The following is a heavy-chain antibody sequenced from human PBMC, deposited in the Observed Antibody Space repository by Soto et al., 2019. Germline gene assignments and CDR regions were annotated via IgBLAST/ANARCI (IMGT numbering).Heavy chain of an antibody. V-gene: IGHV1-8*01. Sequence: ASVKVSCKASGYTFTSYDINWVRQATGQGLEWMGWMNPNSGNTGYAQKFQGRVTMTRNTSISTAYMELSSLRSEDTAVYYCARGRSSGYDSCLLRYYYYYYMDVWGKGTTVTVSS. CDR2: MNPNSGNT. CDR1: GYTFTSYD. J-gene: IGHJ6*03. CDR3: ARGRSSGYDSCLLRYYYYYYMDV. D-gene: IGHD5-12*01.